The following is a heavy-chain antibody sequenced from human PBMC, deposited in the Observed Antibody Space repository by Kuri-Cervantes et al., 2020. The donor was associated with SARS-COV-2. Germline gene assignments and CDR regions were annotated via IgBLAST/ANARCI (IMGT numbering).Heavy chain of an antibody. CDR2: ISAYNGNT. D-gene: IGHD6-19*01. CDR3: ARESGSSGWYGFDY. CDR1: GYTFTSYG. J-gene: IGHJ4*02. V-gene: IGHV1-18*04. Sequence: ASVKVSCKASGYTFTSYGNSWVRQAPGQGLEWMGWISAYNGNTNYAQKLQGRVTMTTDTSTSTAYMELRSLRSDDTAVYYCARESGSSGWYGFDYWGQGTLVTVSS.